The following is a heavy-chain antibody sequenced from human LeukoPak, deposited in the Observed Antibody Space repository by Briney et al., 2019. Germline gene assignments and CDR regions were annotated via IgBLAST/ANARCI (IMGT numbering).Heavy chain of an antibody. CDR1: GYSFTSYW. D-gene: IGHD3-22*01. V-gene: IGHV5-51*01. CDR2: IYPGDSGT. Sequence: HGESLKISCKGSGYSFTSYWIGWVRQMPGKGLEWMGIIYPGDSGTTYSPSFQGQVTISADKSISTAYLQWSSLKASDTAMYYCARHYYDSNGYYYVDYWGQGTLVTVSS. CDR3: ARHYYDSNGYYYVDY. J-gene: IGHJ4*02.